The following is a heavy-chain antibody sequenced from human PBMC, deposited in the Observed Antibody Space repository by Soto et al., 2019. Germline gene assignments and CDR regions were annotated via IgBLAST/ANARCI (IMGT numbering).Heavy chain of an antibody. V-gene: IGHV3-23*01. CDR2: INGDSGRT. Sequence: EVQLLESGGGLVQPGGSLRLSCAVSGFTFSSCAMAWVRQAPGKGLEWVSSINGDSGRTYYADSVKGRFTISRDNSKSTLYLQMNSLRAEDTAFYYCAKDLGFDFCDQLASWGQGILVSISS. J-gene: IGHJ4*02. CDR1: GFTFSSCA. D-gene: IGHD4-17*01. CDR3: AKDLGFDFCDQLAS.